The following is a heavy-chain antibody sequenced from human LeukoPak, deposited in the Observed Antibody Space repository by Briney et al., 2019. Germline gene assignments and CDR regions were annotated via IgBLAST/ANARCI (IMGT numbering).Heavy chain of an antibody. V-gene: IGHV1-46*01. Sequence: ASVKVSCKASGYTFPSYSMHWVRQAPGQGLEWMGIINPNGGSTSYAQKFQGRVTMTRDTSTSTVYMDLSSLRSEGTAVYYCARDLRRDVYNRDWYLDLWGRGTLVTVSS. CDR2: INPNGGST. CDR3: ARDLRRDVYNRDWYLDL. J-gene: IGHJ2*01. D-gene: IGHD5-24*01. CDR1: GYTFPSYS.